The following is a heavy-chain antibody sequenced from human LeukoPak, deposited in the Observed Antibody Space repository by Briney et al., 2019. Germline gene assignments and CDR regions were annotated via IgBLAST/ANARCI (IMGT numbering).Heavy chain of an antibody. CDR1: GGSFSNFA. D-gene: IGHD3-10*01. CDR3: VREGYSMVRGRLTSWFDP. V-gene: IGHV1-69*13. CDR2: IIPRFATT. J-gene: IGHJ5*02. Sequence: ASVKVSCKASGGSFSNFAISWVRQAPGQGLEWMGQIIPRFATTNYAQKFQGRVTLIADESAGTVYMELSSLRSEDTAVYYCVREGYSMVRGRLTSWFDPWGQGTLVTVSS.